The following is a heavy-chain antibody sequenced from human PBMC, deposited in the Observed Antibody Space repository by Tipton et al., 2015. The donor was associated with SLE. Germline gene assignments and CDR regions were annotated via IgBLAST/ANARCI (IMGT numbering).Heavy chain of an antibody. Sequence: QLVQSGAEVKKPGASVKVSCKASGYTFTNYGISWVRQAPGQELEWMGWLSPYNGNTDSAQNLQGRVTMTADTSTTTAYMELRSLRSDDTAVYYCARSYYGSRHYYTHADHWGQGTQVTVSS. CDR2: LSPYNGNT. J-gene: IGHJ4*02. CDR1: GYTFTNYG. D-gene: IGHD3-10*01. CDR3: ARSYYGSRHYYTHADH. V-gene: IGHV1-18*01.